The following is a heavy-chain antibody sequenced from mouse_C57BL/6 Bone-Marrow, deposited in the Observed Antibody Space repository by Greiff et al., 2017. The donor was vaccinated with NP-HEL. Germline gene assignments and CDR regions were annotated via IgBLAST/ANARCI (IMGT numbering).Heavy chain of an antibody. CDR2: IHPNSGST. D-gene: IGHD1-1*01. J-gene: IGHJ4*01. CDR3: ARSYYGYAMGC. Sequence: QVQLQQPGAELVKPGASVKLSCKASGYTFTSYWMHWVKQRPGQGLEWIGMIHPNSGSTNYNEKFKSKATLTVDKSSSTAYMQLSSLTSEDSAVYYCARSYYGYAMGCWGQGTSVTVSS. V-gene: IGHV1-64*01. CDR1: GYTFTSYW.